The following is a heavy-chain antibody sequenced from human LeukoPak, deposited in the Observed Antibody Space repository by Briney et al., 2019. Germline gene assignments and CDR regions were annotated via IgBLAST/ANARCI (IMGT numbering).Heavy chain of an antibody. J-gene: IGHJ4*02. CDR2: ISYDGSNK. CDR1: GFTFSSYG. CDR3: AKAAIVVVVAATLPDY. V-gene: IGHV3-30*18. Sequence: PGRSLRLSCAASGFTFSSYGMHWVRQAPGKGLEWVAVISYDGSNKYYADSVKGRFTISRDNSKNTLYLQMNGLRAEDTAVYYCAKAAIVVVVAATLPDYWGQGTLVTVSS. D-gene: IGHD2-15*01.